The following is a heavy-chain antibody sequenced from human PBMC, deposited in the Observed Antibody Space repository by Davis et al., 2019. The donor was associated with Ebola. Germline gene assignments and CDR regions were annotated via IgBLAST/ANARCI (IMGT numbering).Heavy chain of an antibody. CDR3: ARGPTGRYFDWPTPSRRFDP. CDR2: ISSSSSYI. V-gene: IGHV3-21*01. Sequence: PGGSLRLSCAASGFTFSSYSMNWVRQAPGKGLEWVSSISSSSSYIYYADSVKGRFTISRDNAKNSLYLQMNSLRAEDTAVYYCARGPTGRYFDWPTPSRRFDPWGQGTLVTVSS. D-gene: IGHD3-9*01. J-gene: IGHJ5*02. CDR1: GFTFSSYS.